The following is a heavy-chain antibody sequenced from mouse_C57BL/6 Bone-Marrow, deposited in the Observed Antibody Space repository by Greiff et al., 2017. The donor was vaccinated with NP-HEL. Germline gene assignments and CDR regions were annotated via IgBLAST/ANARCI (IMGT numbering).Heavy chain of an antibody. D-gene: IGHD2-5*01. CDR2: ISDGGSYT. V-gene: IGHV5-4*01. Sequence: EVQLVESGGGLVKPGGSLKLSCAASGFTFSSYAMSWVRQTPEKRLEWVATISDGGSYTYYPDNVKGRFTISRDTAKNNLYLQMSHLKSEDTAMYYCARDPRRDYSNYDAMDYWGQGTSVTVSS. CDR1: GFTFSSYA. CDR3: ARDPRRDYSNYDAMDY. J-gene: IGHJ4*01.